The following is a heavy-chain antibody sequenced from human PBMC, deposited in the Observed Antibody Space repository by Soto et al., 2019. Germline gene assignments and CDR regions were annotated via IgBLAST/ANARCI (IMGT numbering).Heavy chain of an antibody. CDR1: GFTFSAYG. V-gene: IGHV3-30*18. D-gene: IGHD1-26*01. J-gene: IGHJ6*01. CDR2: ISYDGSNK. Sequence: QVQLVESGGGVVQPGRSLRLSCAASGFTFSAYGMHWVRQAPGKGLEWVAVISYDGSNKYYADSVKGRFTISRDNSKNTLDLQMNSLRAEDTAVYFCAKVTFSGDYYYSYGLDVW. CDR3: AKVTFSGDYYYSYGLDV.